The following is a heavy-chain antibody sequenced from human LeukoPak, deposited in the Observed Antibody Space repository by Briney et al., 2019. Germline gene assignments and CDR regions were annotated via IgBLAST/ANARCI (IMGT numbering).Heavy chain of an antibody. D-gene: IGHD5-24*01. CDR2: ITGDGSST. V-gene: IGHV3-74*01. J-gene: IGHJ3*02. Sequence: PGGSLRLSCAASGFTFSNYWMHWVRQAPGKGLVWVSRITGDGSSTSYADSVNGRFTISRDNSKNTLYLQMNSLRAEDTAVYYCAKEVVEKYAFDIWGQGTMVTVSS. CDR1: GFTFSNYW. CDR3: AKEVVEKYAFDI.